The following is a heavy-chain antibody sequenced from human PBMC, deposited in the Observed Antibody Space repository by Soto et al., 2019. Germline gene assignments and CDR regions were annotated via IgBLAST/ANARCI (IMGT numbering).Heavy chain of an antibody. CDR2: ISYDGSNK. CDR1: GFTFSSYA. J-gene: IGHJ6*02. V-gene: IGHV3-30-3*01. CDR3: AAGGLLLQDYYYYYGMDV. Sequence: QVQLVESGGGVVQPGRSLRLSCAASGFTFSSYAMHWVRQAPGKGLEWVAVISYDGSNKYYADSVKGRFTISRDNSKNTLYLQMNSLRAEDTAVYYCAAGGLLLQDYYYYYGMDVWGQGTTVTVYS. D-gene: IGHD2-15*01.